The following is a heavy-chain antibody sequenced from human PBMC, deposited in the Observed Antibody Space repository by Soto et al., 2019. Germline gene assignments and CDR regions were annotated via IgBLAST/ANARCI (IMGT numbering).Heavy chain of an antibody. CDR1: GYTFTNYG. CDR3: TRGGSGYDDY. Sequence: QVQLVQSGAEVKKPGASVKVSCKASGYTFTNYGISWLRQAPGQGLEWLGWINGYNGNTEYAQKIQDGVTMTTDTHTTTAHMELTRLTFDDTAVYYCTRGGSGYDDYWGQGTLVTVSS. CDR2: INGYNGNT. D-gene: IGHD5-12*01. J-gene: IGHJ4*02. V-gene: IGHV1-18*01.